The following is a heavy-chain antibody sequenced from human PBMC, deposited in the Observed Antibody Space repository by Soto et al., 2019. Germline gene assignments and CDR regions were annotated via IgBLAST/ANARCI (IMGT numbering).Heavy chain of an antibody. J-gene: IGHJ4*02. D-gene: IGHD6-13*01. CDR1: GYTFTSYD. V-gene: IGHV1-8*01. Sequence: ASVKVSCKASGYTFTSYDINWVRQATGQGLEWMGWMNPNSGNTDYAQKFQGRVTMTRNTSISTAYMELSSLRSEDTAVYYCAREKISWYDEWGQGTLVTVSS. CDR3: AREKISWYDE. CDR2: MNPNSGNT.